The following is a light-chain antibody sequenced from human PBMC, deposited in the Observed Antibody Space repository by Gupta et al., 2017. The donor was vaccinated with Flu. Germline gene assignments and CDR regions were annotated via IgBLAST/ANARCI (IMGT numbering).Light chain of an antibody. CDR3: SSYTSGSTFYV. CDR1: SSDVGRSDS. J-gene: IGLJ1*01. V-gene: IGLV2-14*03. CDR2: DVT. Sequence: QSALTQPASVSGSPGQSITISCSGTSSDVGRSDSVSWYQHHPDKAPKLIIFDVTNRPSGVSSRFSGSKSGNTASLTISGLQAEDETDYYCSSYTSGSTFYVFGTGTKVTVL.